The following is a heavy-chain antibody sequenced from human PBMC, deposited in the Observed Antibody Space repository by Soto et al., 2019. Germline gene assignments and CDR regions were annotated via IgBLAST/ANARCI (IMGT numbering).Heavy chain of an antibody. Sequence: PGGSLRLSCAASGFTFSSYSMNWVRQAPGKGLEWVSSISSSSYIYYADSVKGRFTISRDNAKNSLYLQMNSLRAEDTAVYYCARDTLIPYYDFWSGYHPSDYWGQGTLVTVSS. D-gene: IGHD3-3*01. CDR1: GFTFSSYS. CDR3: ARDTLIPYYDFWSGYHPSDY. V-gene: IGHV3-21*01. CDR2: ISSSSYI. J-gene: IGHJ4*02.